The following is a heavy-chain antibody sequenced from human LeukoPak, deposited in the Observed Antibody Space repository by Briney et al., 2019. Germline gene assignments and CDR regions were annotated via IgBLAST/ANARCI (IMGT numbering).Heavy chain of an antibody. D-gene: IGHD6-6*01. Sequence: GGSLRLSCAASGFTCSNYWMSWVRQAPGKGLEWVASIKQDGTETYNVDPVKGRFTISRDNAKNSLFLQMNSLRAEDTAVYYCARGPSAGRSLGYWGQGTLVTVSS. J-gene: IGHJ4*02. CDR2: IKQDGTET. CDR3: ARGPSAGRSLGY. V-gene: IGHV3-7*01. CDR1: GFTCSNYW.